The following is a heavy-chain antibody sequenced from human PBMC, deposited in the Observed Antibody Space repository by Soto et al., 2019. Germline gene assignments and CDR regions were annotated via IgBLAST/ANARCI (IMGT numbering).Heavy chain of an antibody. CDR3: ARDQRDEGDFDY. D-gene: IGHD2-21*01. CDR1: GGSISSHY. J-gene: IGHJ4*02. CDR2: IYNSGST. V-gene: IGHV4-59*11. Sequence: SETLSLTCTVSGGSISSHYWSWIRQPPGKGLEWIGYIYNSGSTNYNPSLKSRVTISVDTSKNQFSLKLSSVTAADTAVYYCARDQRDEGDFDYWGQGTLVTVSS.